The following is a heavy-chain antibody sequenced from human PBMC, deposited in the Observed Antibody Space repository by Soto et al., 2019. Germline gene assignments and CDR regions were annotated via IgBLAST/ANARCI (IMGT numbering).Heavy chain of an antibody. J-gene: IGHJ4*02. Sequence: SGPTLVNPTQTLTLTCTFSGFSLSSYGMCVSWIRQPPGKALEWLARIDWDDAKFYSTSLRSRLTISRDTSKNQVVLTMTNMDPEDTATYYCARIHRYGGRGVDFDCWGQGTLVTVSS. D-gene: IGHD2-15*01. CDR3: ARIHRYGGRGVDFDC. CDR2: IDWDDAK. CDR1: GFSLSSYGMC. V-gene: IGHV2-70*17.